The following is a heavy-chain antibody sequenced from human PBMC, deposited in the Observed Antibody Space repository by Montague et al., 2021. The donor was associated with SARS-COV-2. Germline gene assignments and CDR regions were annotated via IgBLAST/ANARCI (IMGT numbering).Heavy chain of an antibody. Sequence: SETLSLTCSVSGGSISTYYWSWIRQPPGKGLEWIGYIYYSGSTNYNPSLKSRVTISIDTSKNQFSLELSSVTAADMAVYYCASPGVYCTGSSCYYVYWGQGTLVTVSS. D-gene: IGHD2-15*01. V-gene: IGHV4-59*01. CDR1: GGSISTYY. CDR3: ASPGVYCTGSSCYYVY. CDR2: IYYSGST. J-gene: IGHJ4*02.